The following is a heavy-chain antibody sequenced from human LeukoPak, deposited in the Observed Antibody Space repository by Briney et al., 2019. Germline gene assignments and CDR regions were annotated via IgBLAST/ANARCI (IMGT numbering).Heavy chain of an antibody. V-gene: IGHV4-59*08. CDR1: GGSISSYY. D-gene: IGHD2-21*02. J-gene: IGHJ4*02. Sequence: SETLSLTCTVSGGSISSYYWSWIRQPPGKGLEWVGYIYYSGSTNYNPSLKSRVTISVDTSKNQFSLKLSSVTAADTAVYYCARHPHIYCGGDCPFEYWGQGTLVTVSS. CDR2: IYYSGST. CDR3: ARHPHIYCGGDCPFEY.